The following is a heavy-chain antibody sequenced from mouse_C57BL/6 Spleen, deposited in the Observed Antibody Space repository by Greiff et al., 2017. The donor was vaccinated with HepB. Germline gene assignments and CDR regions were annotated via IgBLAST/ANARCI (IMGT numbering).Heavy chain of an antibody. D-gene: IGHD1-1*01. Sequence: VQLQQPGAELVKPGASVKLSCKASGYTFTSYWMHWVKQRPGQGLEWIGMIHPNSGSTNYNEKFKSKATLTVDKSSSTAYMQLSSLTSEDSAVYYCARSGTVVARYYFDYWGQGTTLTVSS. V-gene: IGHV1-64*01. CDR3: ARSGTVVARYYFDY. CDR2: IHPNSGST. J-gene: IGHJ2*01. CDR1: GYTFTSYW.